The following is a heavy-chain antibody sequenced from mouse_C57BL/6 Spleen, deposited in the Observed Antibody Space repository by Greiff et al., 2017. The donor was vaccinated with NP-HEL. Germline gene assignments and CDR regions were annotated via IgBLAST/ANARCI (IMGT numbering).Heavy chain of an antibody. J-gene: IGHJ1*03. CDR2: ISNGGGST. Sequence: EVQVVESGGGLVQPGGSLKLSCAASGFTFSDYYMYWVRQTPEKRLEWVAYISNGGGSTYYPDTVKGRFTISRDNAKNTLYLQMSRLKSEDTAMYYCARQKSSHWYFDVWGTGTTVTVSS. D-gene: IGHD1-1*01. CDR3: ARQKSSHWYFDV. CDR1: GFTFSDYY. V-gene: IGHV5-12*01.